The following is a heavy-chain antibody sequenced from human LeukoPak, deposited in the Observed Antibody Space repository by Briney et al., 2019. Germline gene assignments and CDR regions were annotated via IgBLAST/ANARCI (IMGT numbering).Heavy chain of an antibody. CDR2: ISSSSSYI. D-gene: IGHD2-2*01. V-gene: IGHV3-21*01. CDR1: GFTFSSYS. Sequence: GGSLRLSCAASGFTFSSYSMNWVRQAPGKGLVWVSSISSSSSYIYYADSVKGRFTISRDNAKNSLYLQMNSLRAEDTAVYYCGVVPAAWENWFDPWGQGTLVTVSS. CDR3: GVVPAAWENWFDP. J-gene: IGHJ5*02.